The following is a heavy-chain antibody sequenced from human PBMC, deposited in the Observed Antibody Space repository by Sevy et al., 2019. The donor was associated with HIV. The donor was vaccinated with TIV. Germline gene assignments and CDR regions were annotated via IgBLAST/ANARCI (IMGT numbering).Heavy chain of an antibody. CDR1: GGTFSSYA. CDR2: IIPIFGTA. J-gene: IGHJ6*03. D-gene: IGHD3-10*01. CDR3: ARDRITMVRGATATGDKHRIFYYYYVDV. Sequence: ASVKVSCKASGGTFSSYAISWVRQAPGQGLEWMGGIIPIFGTANYAQKFQGRVTITADKSTSTAYMDLSSLRSEETAVYYSARDRITMVRGATATGDKHRIFYYYYVDVWGKGTTVTVSS. V-gene: IGHV1-69*06.